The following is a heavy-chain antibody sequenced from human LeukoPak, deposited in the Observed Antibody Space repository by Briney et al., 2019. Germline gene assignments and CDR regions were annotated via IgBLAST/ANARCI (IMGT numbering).Heavy chain of an antibody. Sequence: ASVKVSCKASGYTFTSYYMHWVRQAPGQGLEWMGIINPSGGSTSYAQKFQGRVTMTRDTSTSTVYMELSSLRSEDTAVYYCARQLMTTVDQTPGYFDYWGQGTLVTVSS. CDR2: INPSGGST. J-gene: IGHJ4*02. D-gene: IGHD4-23*01. V-gene: IGHV1-46*01. CDR3: ARQLMTTVDQTPGYFDY. CDR1: GYTFTSYY.